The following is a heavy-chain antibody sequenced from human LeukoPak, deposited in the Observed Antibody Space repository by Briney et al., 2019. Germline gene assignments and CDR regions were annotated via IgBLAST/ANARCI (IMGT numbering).Heavy chain of an antibody. J-gene: IGHJ4*02. CDR1: GGSISSGGYS. V-gene: IGHV4-34*01. CDR3: ARGLRRRFDY. CDR2: INHSGST. Sequence: KTSETLSLTCAVSGGSISSGGYSWSWIRQPPGKGLEWIGEINHSGSTNYNPSLKSRVTISVDTSKNQFSLKLSSVTAADTAVYYCARGLRRRFDYWGQGTLVTVSS.